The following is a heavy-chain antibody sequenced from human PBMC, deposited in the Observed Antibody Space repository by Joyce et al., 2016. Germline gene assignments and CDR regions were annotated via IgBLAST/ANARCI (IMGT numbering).Heavy chain of an antibody. J-gene: IGHJ4*02. CDR2: FYSDGST. V-gene: IGHV3-53*01. CDR1: GFTVSTNN. D-gene: IGHD6-19*01. CDR3: ARGSSAGWFY. Sequence: EVQLVESGGGLIQPGGSLRVSCAASGFTVSTNNMNWVRQAPGRGWVWVSGFYSDGSTPYADSVKGRFTISRDNSKNTVYLQMNSLRADDTAIYYCARGSSAGWFYWGQGTLVTVSS.